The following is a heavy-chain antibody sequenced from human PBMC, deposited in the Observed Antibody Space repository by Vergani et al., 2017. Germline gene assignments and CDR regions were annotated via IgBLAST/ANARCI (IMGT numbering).Heavy chain of an antibody. Sequence: QVQLVESGGGLVKPGGSLRLSCAASGFTFSDYYMSWIRQAPGKGLEWVSYISSSGSTIYYADSVKGRFTISRDNAKNSLYLQMNSLRAEDTAVYYCARAWGLRYFDWLPRRNWFDPWGQGTLVTVSS. V-gene: IGHV3-11*01. CDR1: GFTFSDYY. CDR2: ISSSGSTI. D-gene: IGHD3-9*01. CDR3: ARAWGLRYFDWLPRRNWFDP. J-gene: IGHJ5*02.